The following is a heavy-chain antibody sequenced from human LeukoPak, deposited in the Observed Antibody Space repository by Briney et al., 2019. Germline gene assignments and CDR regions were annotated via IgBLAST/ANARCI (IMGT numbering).Heavy chain of an antibody. CDR1: GYTLTELS. CDR2: FDPEDGET. D-gene: IGHD3-22*01. V-gene: IGHV1-24*01. Sequence: GASVKVSCKVSGYTLTELSMHWVRQAPGKGLEWMGGFDPEDGETIYAQKFQGRVTMTEDTSTDTAYMELSSLRSEDTAVYYCARSSLNYYYDSSGYYGEPDSFDYWGQGTLVTVSS. CDR3: ARSSLNYYYDSSGYYGEPDSFDY. J-gene: IGHJ4*02.